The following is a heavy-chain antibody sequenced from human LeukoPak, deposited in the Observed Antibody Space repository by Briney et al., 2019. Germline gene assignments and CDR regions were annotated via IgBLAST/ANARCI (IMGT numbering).Heavy chain of an antibody. CDR3: ARDFLGFSDS. CDR2: INEDGSQT. V-gene: IGHV3-7*04. D-gene: IGHD1-26*01. Sequence: GGSLRLSCAASGFTFSMYFMRWVRQAPGKGLEWVASINEDGSQTYYVDSVKGRLTISRDNAKNSLYLQMNSLRAEDTAVYYCARDFLGFSDSWGQGTLVTVSS. J-gene: IGHJ4*02. CDR1: GFTFSMYF.